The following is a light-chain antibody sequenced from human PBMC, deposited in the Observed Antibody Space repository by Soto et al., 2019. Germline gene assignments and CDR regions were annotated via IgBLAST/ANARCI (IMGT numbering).Light chain of an antibody. CDR3: QQYGKLQIT. Sequence: VLTQSPATLSLSPGKRATLSCRASESVDFHLAWYQQKPGQAPRLLIYDASVRATGTPARFSGSGSGTDFTLTISSLEPEDFAVYYCQQYGKLQITFGQGTRLEIK. CDR1: ESVDFH. J-gene: IGKJ5*01. V-gene: IGKV3-11*01. CDR2: DAS.